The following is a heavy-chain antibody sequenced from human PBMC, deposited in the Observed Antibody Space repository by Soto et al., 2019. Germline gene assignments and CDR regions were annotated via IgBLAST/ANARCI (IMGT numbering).Heavy chain of an antibody. V-gene: IGHV1-24*01. J-gene: IGHJ4*02. CDR1: GYTLTELS. CDR3: ATAGPAYYYDSSGYRY. D-gene: IGHD3-22*01. Sequence: ASVKVSCKVSGYTLTELSMHWVRQAPGKGLEWMGGFDPEDGETIYAQKFQGRVTMTEDTSTDTAYMELSSLRSEDTAVYYCATAGPAYYYDSSGYRYWGQRTLVTVSS. CDR2: FDPEDGET.